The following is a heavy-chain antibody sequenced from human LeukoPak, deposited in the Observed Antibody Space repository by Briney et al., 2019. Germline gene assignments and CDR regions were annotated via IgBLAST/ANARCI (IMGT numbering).Heavy chain of an antibody. CDR3: ARSGCSSTSCQYYYYYYYMDV. CDR2: INPSGGST. J-gene: IGHJ6*03. V-gene: IGHV1-46*01. Sequence: ASVKVSCKASGYTFTSYYMHWVRQAPGQGLEWMGIINPSGGSTSYAQKFQGRVTMTRDMSTSTVYTELSSLRSEDTAVYYCARSGCSSTSCQYYYYYYYMDVWGKGTTVTVSS. D-gene: IGHD2-2*01. CDR1: GYTFTSYY.